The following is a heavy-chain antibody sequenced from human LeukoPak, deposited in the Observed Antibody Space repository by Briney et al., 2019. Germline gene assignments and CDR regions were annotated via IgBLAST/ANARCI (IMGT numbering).Heavy chain of an antibody. D-gene: IGHD3-10*01. CDR3: ARDWAPGSSPLDP. V-gene: IGHV1-3*01. CDR2: ISRGNDDT. J-gene: IGHJ5*02. Sequence: ASVKVSCKVSGYTLTELSMHWVRQAPGRSLEWVGWISRGNDDTKYSQKFQGRVTITKDTSANTVYMELSSLRSEDTAVYYCARDWAPGSSPLDPWGQGTLVTVSS. CDR1: GYTLTELS.